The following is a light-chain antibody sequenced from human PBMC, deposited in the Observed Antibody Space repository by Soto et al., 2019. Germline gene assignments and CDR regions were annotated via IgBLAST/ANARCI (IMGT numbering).Light chain of an antibody. Sequence: QSVLTQPPSASGSPGKSVTISCTGTSSDVGGYNYVSWYQQHPGKAPKFMIFEVSRRPSGVPDRFSGSKSGNTASLTVSGLQADDEADYYCSSYACSNNPVVFGGVTKVTVL. CDR1: SSDVGGYNY. V-gene: IGLV2-8*01. CDR3: SSYACSNNPVV. J-gene: IGLJ2*01. CDR2: EVS.